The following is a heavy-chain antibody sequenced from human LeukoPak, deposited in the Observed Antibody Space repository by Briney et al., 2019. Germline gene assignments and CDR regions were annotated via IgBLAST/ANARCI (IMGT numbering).Heavy chain of an antibody. CDR1: GFTVSSNY. Sequence: PGGSLRLSCAASGFTVSSNYMSWVRQAPGKGLEWVSVIYSGGSTYYADSVKGRFTISRDNSKNTLYLQMNSLRAEDTAVYYCARESLDFWSGYELTPFVVWGQGTTVTVSS. V-gene: IGHV3-53*01. D-gene: IGHD3-3*01. CDR3: ARESLDFWSGYELTPFVV. CDR2: IYSGGST. J-gene: IGHJ6*02.